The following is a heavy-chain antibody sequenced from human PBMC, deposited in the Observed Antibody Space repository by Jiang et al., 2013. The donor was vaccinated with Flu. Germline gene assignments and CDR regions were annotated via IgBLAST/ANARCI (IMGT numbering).Heavy chain of an antibody. V-gene: IGHV4-31*02. CDR3: ATTIFGLAPSAYDI. D-gene: IGHD3-9*01. Sequence: WIRQHPGKGLEWIGYMLTWELRLQQSLKSRVSISVDTSKNQFSLQLNSATAADTAVYYCATTIFGLAPSAYDIWGQGTMVIVSS. CDR2: MLTWEL. J-gene: IGHJ3*02.